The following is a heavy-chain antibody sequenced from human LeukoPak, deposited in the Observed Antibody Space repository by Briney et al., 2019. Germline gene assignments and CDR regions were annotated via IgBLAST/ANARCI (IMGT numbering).Heavy chain of an antibody. V-gene: IGHV4-34*01. CDR3: ARGLRRYSKAFPFDY. CDR2: INHSGNT. CDR1: GGSFSDYY. J-gene: IGHJ4*02. D-gene: IGHD5-18*01. Sequence: SETLPLTCAVYGGSFSDYYWSWIRQPPGKGLEWIGEINHSGNTIYNPSLKSRVTISVDTSKNQFSLRLSSVTAADTTVYYCARGLRRYSKAFPFDYWGQGTLVTVSS.